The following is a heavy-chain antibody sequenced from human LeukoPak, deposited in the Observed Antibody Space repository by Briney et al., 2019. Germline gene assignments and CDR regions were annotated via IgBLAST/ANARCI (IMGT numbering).Heavy chain of an antibody. CDR2: IRYDGSNK. V-gene: IGHV3-30*02. CDR3: AKWGLGATMKYYFDY. J-gene: IGHJ4*02. CDR1: GFTFSSYG. Sequence: GGSLRLSCAASGFTFSSYGMHWVRQAPGKGLEWVAFIRYDGSNKYYADSVKGRFTISRHNSKNTLYLQMNSLRAEDTAVYYCAKWGLGATMKYYFDYWGQGTLVTVSS. D-gene: IGHD1-26*01.